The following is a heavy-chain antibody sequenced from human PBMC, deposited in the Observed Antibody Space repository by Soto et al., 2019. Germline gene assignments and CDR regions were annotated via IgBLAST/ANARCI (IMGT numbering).Heavy chain of an antibody. D-gene: IGHD1-7*01. CDR1: GFTFSNAW. Sequence: GVSLRLSSAASGFTFSNAWMNWVRQAPGKGLEWVGRIKTKSYGAKTDYAAPVKGRFTISRDDSRNTLYLQMNSLKAEDTAVYYCTALPGTTMALDSWGQGTLVTVSS. CDR2: IKTKSYGAKT. V-gene: IGHV3-15*01. J-gene: IGHJ4*02. CDR3: TALPGTTMALDS.